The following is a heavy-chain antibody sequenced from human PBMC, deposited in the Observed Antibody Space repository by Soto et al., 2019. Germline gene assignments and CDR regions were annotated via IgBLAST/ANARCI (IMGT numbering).Heavy chain of an antibody. CDR3: AKAQPGIAVAPGAFDI. V-gene: IGHV3-23*01. CDR2: ISGSGGST. J-gene: IGHJ3*02. Sequence: GGSLRLSCAASGFTFSSYAMSWVRQAPGKGLEWVSAISGSGGSTYYADSVKGRFTISRDNSKNTLYLQMNSLRAEDTAVYYCAKAQPGIAVAPGAFDIWGQGTMVTVSS. D-gene: IGHD6-19*01. CDR1: GFTFSSYA.